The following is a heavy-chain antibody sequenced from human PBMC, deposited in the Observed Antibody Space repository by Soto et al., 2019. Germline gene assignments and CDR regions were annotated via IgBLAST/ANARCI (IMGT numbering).Heavy chain of an antibody. J-gene: IGHJ4*02. V-gene: IGHV3-48*02. CDR3: ATEGAVAGRWAY. CDR2: ISSRSSTT. CDR1: GFTFSDYS. Sequence: EVQLGESGGGLVQPGGSLRLSCTVSGFTFSDYSMNWVRQAPGKGLEWVSYISSRSSTTYYAESVKGRFTISRDNAKNSLYLQMNSLRDDDTAVYYCATEGAVAGRWAYWGQGTLVTVSS. D-gene: IGHD6-19*01.